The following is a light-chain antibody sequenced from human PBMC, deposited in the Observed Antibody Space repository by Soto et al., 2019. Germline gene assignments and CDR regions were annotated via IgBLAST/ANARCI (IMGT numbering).Light chain of an antibody. CDR2: GAF. Sequence: EFVMTQSPATVAVCPGERATLSCRASQSVSSTLEWYQKKTRQAARLLMYGAFTRATGIPARFSGSGSGTEFTPTISSLQSEAFAVSYCQQYNNSRTFG. V-gene: IGKV3-15*01. J-gene: IGKJ1*01. CDR3: QQYNNSRT. CDR1: QSVSST.